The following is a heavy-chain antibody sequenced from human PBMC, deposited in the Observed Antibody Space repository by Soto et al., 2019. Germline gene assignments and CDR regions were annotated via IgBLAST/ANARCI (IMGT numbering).Heavy chain of an antibody. J-gene: IGHJ4*02. D-gene: IGHD5-12*01. Sequence: ASVKVSCKASGYTFTSYGISWVRQAPGQGLEWMGWISAYNGNTNYAQKLQGRVTMTKDTSTSTAYMELRSLSSYDTAVYYCARELLSYSGYGYWGQGTLVTV. V-gene: IGHV1-18*01. CDR2: ISAYNGNT. CDR1: GYTFTSYG. CDR3: ARELLSYSGYGY.